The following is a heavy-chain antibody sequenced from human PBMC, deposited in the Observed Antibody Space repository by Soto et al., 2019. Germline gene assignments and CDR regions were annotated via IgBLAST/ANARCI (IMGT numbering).Heavy chain of an antibody. J-gene: IGHJ4*02. Sequence: ASVKLSCKASGYTFTSYAMHWVRQAPGQRLEWMGWINAGNGNTKYSQKFQGRVTITRDTSASTAYMELSSLRSEDTAVYYCARDYDSSGYSLDYWGQGTLVTVSS. CDR1: GYTFTSYA. D-gene: IGHD3-22*01. V-gene: IGHV1-3*01. CDR3: ARDYDSSGYSLDY. CDR2: INAGNGNT.